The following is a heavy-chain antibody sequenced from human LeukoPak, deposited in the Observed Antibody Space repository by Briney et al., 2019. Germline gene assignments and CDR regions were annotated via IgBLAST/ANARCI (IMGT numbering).Heavy chain of an antibody. V-gene: IGHV4-59*01. Sequence: SETLSLTCTVSGGSISSYYWSWIRQPPGKGLEWIGYIYYSGSTNYNPSLKSRVTISVDTSKNQFSLKLSSVTAADTAVYYCARSRGRPHYYGMDVWGQGTTVTVSS. CDR2: IYYSGST. J-gene: IGHJ6*02. D-gene: IGHD5-12*01. CDR1: GGSISSYY. CDR3: ARSRGRPHYYGMDV.